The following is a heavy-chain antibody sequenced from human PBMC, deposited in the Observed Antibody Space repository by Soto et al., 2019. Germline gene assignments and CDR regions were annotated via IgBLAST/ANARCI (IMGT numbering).Heavy chain of an antibody. CDR2: LSGSGGST. Sequence: EVQLLESGGGLVQPGGSLRLSCAASGFSFIKYAMSWVRQAPGKGLEWVSGLSGSGGSTSSADSVKGRFAISRDNSRNTLYLQMNSLRDGDTAIYYCARGFSAFKGSPPDYWGQGTLVTVSS. CDR1: GFSFIKYA. V-gene: IGHV3-23*01. D-gene: IGHD3-10*01. J-gene: IGHJ4*02. CDR3: ARGFSAFKGSPPDY.